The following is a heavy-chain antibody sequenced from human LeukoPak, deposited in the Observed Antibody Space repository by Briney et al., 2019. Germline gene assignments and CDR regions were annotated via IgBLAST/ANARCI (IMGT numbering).Heavy chain of an antibody. CDR3: VQGYSRGWYPN. J-gene: IGHJ4*02. CDR1: GFTITNYG. V-gene: IGHV3-23*01. D-gene: IGHD6-19*01. Sequence: GGSLRLSCAVSGFTITNYGMSWVRQAPGKGLEWVSAIDVGGDTEYYADSVKGRFIISRDNSRNTLYLQIDSLRGEDTALYYCVQGYSRGWYPNWGQGTLVTVSS. CDR2: IDVGGDTE.